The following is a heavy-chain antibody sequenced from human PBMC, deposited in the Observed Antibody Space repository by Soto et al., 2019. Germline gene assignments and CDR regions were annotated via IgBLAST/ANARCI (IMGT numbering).Heavy chain of an antibody. J-gene: IGHJ6*04. D-gene: IGHD3-16*01. V-gene: IGHV3-7*01. CDR3: VRWSSAFGV. Sequence: EVQLVESGGGLVQPGGSLRLSCAASGFTFNNYWMAWVRQAPGKGLEWVANIKQDGSEKYYVDSVKGRSTISRDNAKNSLYLQINSLRAEDTAVYYCVRWSSAFGVWGKGTTVTVSS. CDR1: GFTFNNYW. CDR2: IKQDGSEK.